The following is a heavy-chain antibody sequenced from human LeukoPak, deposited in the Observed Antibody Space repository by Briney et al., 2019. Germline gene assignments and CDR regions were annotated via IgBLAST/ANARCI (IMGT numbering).Heavy chain of an antibody. J-gene: IGHJ5*02. Sequence: PSETLSLTCAVYGGSFSGYYWSWIRQPPGKGLEWIGEINHSGSTNYNPSLKSRVTISVDTSKNQFSLKLSSVTAADTAVYYCARGLHGEVRGVEVNWFDPWGQGTLVTVSS. V-gene: IGHV4-34*01. CDR2: INHSGST. CDR1: GGSFSGYY. CDR3: ARGLHGEVRGVEVNWFDP. D-gene: IGHD3-10*01.